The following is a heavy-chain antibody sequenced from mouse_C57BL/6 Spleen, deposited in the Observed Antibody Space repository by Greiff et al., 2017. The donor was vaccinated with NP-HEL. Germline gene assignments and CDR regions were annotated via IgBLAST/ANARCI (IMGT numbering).Heavy chain of an antibody. Sequence: QVHVKQSGAELVRPGASVKLSCKASGYTFTDYYINWVKQRPGQGLEWIARIYPGSGNTYYNEKFKGKATLTAEKSSSTAYMQLSNLTSEDAACYFCASEGAYYSNYGSWFAYWGQGTLVTVSA. CDR2: IYPGSGNT. CDR3: ASEGAYYSNYGSWFAY. D-gene: IGHD2-5*01. J-gene: IGHJ3*01. V-gene: IGHV1-76*01. CDR1: GYTFTDYY.